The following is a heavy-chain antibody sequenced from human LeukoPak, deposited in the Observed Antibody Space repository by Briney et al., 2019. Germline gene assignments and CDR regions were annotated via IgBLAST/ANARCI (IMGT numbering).Heavy chain of an antibody. CDR3: ARGQAAAGKREHDY. D-gene: IGHD6-13*01. V-gene: IGHV1-8*01. J-gene: IGHJ4*02. CDR2: MNPNSGNT. Sequence: VKVSCKAXGXTFTSYDINWVRQATGQGLEWMGWMNPNSGNTGYAQKFQGRVTMTRNTSISTAYMELSSLRSEDTAVYYCARGQAAAGKREHDYWGQGTLVTVSS. CDR1: GXTFTSYD.